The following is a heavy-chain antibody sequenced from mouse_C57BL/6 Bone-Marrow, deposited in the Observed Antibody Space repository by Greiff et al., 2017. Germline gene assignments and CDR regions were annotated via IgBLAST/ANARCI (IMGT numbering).Heavy chain of an antibody. CDR1: GYTFTSYW. CDR3: ARESSSYALSGFDY. D-gene: IGHD1-1*01. Sequence: VQLQQPGTELVKPGASVKLSCKASGYTFTSYWMHWVKQRPGQGLEWIGNINPSNGGTNYNEKFKSKATLTVDKASSTAYMQLSNLTSEASAVYYCARESSSYALSGFDYWGQGTTLTVSS. J-gene: IGHJ2*01. CDR2: INPSNGGT. V-gene: IGHV1-53*01.